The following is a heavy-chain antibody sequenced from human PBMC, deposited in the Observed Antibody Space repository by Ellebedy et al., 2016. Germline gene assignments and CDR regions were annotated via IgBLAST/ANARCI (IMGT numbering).Heavy chain of an antibody. Sequence: GGSLRLXCAASGFTFSNFGMHWVRQAPGKGLGWVAAISYDGSDEDYADSVQGRFTISRDNSKNTMYLQMNSLRAEDTAVYYCAKDSPGYRGLLDYWGHGTLVTVSS. CDR3: AKDSPGYRGLLDY. CDR2: ISYDGSDE. V-gene: IGHV3-30*18. D-gene: IGHD5-12*01. J-gene: IGHJ4*01. CDR1: GFTFSNFG.